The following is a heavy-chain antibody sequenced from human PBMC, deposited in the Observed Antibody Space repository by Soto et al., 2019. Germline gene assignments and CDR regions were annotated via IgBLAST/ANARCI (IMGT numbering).Heavy chain of an antibody. D-gene: IGHD3-22*01. V-gene: IGHV1-2*02. CDR1: GYTFTGYY. CDR2: INPNSGGT. Sequence: ASVKVSCKASGYTFTGYYMHWVRQAPGQGLEWMGWINPNSGGTNYAQKFQGRVTMTRDTSIRTAYMELSRLRSDDTAVYYCARDLGYYYDSSGYYTGWFDPWGQGTLVTVSS. CDR3: ARDLGYYYDSSGYYTGWFDP. J-gene: IGHJ5*02.